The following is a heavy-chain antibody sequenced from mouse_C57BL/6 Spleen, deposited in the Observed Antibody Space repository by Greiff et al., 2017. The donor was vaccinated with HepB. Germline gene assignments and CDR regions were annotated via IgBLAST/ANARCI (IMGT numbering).Heavy chain of an antibody. CDR1: GYSITSGYY. J-gene: IGHJ2*01. CDR3: AREERGGFDY. Sequence: EVQLVESGPGLVKPSQSLSLTCSVTGYSITSGYYWNWIRQFPGNKLEWMGYISYDGSNNYNPSLKNRISITRDTSKNQFFLKLNSVTTEDTATYYCAREERGGFDYWGQGTTLTVSS. V-gene: IGHV3-6*01. CDR2: ISYDGSN.